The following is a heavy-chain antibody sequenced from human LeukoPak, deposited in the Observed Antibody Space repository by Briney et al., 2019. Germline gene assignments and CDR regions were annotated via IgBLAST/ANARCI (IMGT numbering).Heavy chain of an antibody. CDR2: MNPNSGNT. Sequence: ASVKVSCKASGYTFTSYDINWVRQATGQGLEWMGWMNPNSGNTGYAQKFQGRVTMTRSTSISTAYMELSSLRSEDTAVYYCARATYSSSWYYFDYWGQGTLVTVSS. D-gene: IGHD6-13*01. J-gene: IGHJ4*02. V-gene: IGHV1-8*01. CDR1: GYTFTSYD. CDR3: ARATYSSSWYYFDY.